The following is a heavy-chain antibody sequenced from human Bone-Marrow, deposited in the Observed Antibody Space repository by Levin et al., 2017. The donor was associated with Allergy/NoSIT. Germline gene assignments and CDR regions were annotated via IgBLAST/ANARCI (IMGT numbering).Heavy chain of an antibody. V-gene: IGHV3-23*01. CDR3: ATGGISSAGGVDS. CDR2: MNNAGGS. Sequence: GESLKISCAASGFSFRGDAMNWVRQAPGKGLEWVSGMNNAGGSYYTDSVKGRLTVSRDDSKNMVYLQMNSLRAEDTAVYYCATGGISSAGGVDSWGQGTLVTVSS. D-gene: IGHD2/OR15-2a*01. J-gene: IGHJ4*02. CDR1: GFSFRGDA.